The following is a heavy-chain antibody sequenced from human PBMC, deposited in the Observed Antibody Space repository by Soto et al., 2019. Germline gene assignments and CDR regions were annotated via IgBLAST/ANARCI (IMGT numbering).Heavy chain of an antibody. D-gene: IGHD3-10*01. J-gene: IGHJ4*02. CDR2: ISYDGSNK. CDR3: AKDWTSSFPDY. V-gene: IGHV3-30*18. CDR1: GFTFSSYG. Sequence: PGGSLRLSCAASGFTFSSYGMHWVRQAPGKGLEWVAVISYDGSNKYYADSVKGRFTISRDNSKNTLYLQMNSLRAEDTAVYYSAKDWTSSFPDYWGQGTLVTVSS.